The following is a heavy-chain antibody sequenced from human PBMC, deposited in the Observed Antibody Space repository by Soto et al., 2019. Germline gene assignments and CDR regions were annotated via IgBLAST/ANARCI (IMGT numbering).Heavy chain of an antibody. V-gene: IGHV3-33*01. CDR3: ARGGLERATPEYFQH. CDR2: IWYDGSNK. Sequence: ESGGGVVQPGRSLRLSCAASGFTFSSYGMHWVRQAPGKGLEWVAVIWYDGSNKYYADSVKGRFTISRDNSKNTLYLQMNSLRAEDTAVYYCARGGLERATPEYFQHWGQGTLVTVSS. J-gene: IGHJ1*01. CDR1: GFTFSSYG. D-gene: IGHD5-12*01.